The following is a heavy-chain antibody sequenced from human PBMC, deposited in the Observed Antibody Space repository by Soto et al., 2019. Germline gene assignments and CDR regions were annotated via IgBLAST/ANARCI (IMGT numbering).Heavy chain of an antibody. CDR2: IWYDGSNK. CDR1: GFTFSSYG. CDR3: ARDTGGDYYDSSEGYFDF. J-gene: IGHJ4*02. D-gene: IGHD3-22*01. V-gene: IGHV3-33*01. Sequence: QVQLVESGGGVVQPGRSLRLSCAASGFTFSSYGMHWVRQATGKGLEWVAVIWYDGSNKYYADSVKGRFTISRDNSKNTLYLQINSLRAEDTAVYYCARDTGGDYYDSSEGYFDFWGQGTLVTVSS.